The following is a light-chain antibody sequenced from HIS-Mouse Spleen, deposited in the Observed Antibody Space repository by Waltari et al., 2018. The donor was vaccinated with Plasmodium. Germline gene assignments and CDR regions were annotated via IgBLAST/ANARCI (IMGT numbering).Light chain of an antibody. CDR2: EDS. J-gene: IGLJ3*02. CDR1: ALPKKY. Sequence: SYELTQPPSVSVSPGQTARLTCLGGALPKKYAYWYQQKSGQAPVLVIYEDSKRPSGIPERFSGSSSGTMATLTISGAQVEDEADYYCYSTDSSGNHRVFGGGTKLTVL. V-gene: IGLV3-10*01. CDR3: YSTDSSGNHRV.